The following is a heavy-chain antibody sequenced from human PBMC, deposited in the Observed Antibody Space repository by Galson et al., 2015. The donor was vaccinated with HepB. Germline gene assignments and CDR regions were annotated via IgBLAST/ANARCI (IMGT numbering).Heavy chain of an antibody. CDR1: GDSVSSNSAA. V-gene: IGHV6-1*01. CDR2: TYYRSKWYN. Sequence: CAISGDSVSSNSAAWNWIRQSPSRGLEWLGRTYYRSKWYNDYAVSVKSRITINPDTSKNQFSLQLNSVTPEDTAAYYCARVVPAARDYYYGMDVWGQGTTVTVSS. J-gene: IGHJ6*02. CDR3: ARVVPAARDYYYGMDV. D-gene: IGHD2-2*01.